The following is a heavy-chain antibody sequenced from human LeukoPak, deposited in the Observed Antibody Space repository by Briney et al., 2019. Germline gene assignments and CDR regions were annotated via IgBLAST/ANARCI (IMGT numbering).Heavy chain of an antibody. J-gene: IGHJ4*02. CDR1: GFTFSSYS. Sequence: PGGSLRLSCAASGFTFSSYSMNRVRQAPGKGLEWVSSISSSSSYIYYADSVKGRFTISRDNAKNSLYLQMNSLRAEDTAVYYCARGPSSSGWYEDYFDYWGQGTLVTVSS. V-gene: IGHV3-21*01. CDR2: ISSSSSYI. CDR3: ARGPSSSGWYEDYFDY. D-gene: IGHD6-19*01.